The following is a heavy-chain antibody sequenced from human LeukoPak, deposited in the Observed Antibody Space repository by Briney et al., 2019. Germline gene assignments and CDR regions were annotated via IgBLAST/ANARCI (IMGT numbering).Heavy chain of an antibody. D-gene: IGHD2-15*01. J-gene: IGHJ1*01. Sequence: GASVKVSCKASGYTFTSYGICWVRQAPGQGLEWMGWISLDSGDTYYPQKLQGRVTMTTDTSTSTAYMELRSLRSDDTAVYYCARDGTVGYFQHWGQGTLVTVSS. CDR2: ISLDSGDT. CDR1: GYTFTSYG. CDR3: ARDGTVGYFQH. V-gene: IGHV1-18*01.